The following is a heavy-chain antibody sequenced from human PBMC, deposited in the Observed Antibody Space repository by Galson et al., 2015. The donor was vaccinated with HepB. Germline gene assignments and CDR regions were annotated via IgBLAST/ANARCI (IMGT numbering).Heavy chain of an antibody. CDR2: ISWDSGSI. Sequence: SLRLSCAASGFTLDDSAMHWVRQAPGKGLEWVSGISWDSGSIGYADSVKGRFTISRDNAKNSLYLQMNSLRTEDTALYYCAKVWGGSGRYFDYWGQGTLVTVSS. J-gene: IGHJ4*02. CDR3: AKVWGGSGRYFDY. V-gene: IGHV3-9*01. D-gene: IGHD1-26*01. CDR1: GFTLDDSA.